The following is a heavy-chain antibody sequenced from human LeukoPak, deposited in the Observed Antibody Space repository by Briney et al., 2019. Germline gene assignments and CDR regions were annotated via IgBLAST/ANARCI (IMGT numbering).Heavy chain of an antibody. D-gene: IGHD3-9*01. CDR1: GGSISSGSYY. CDR3: AREELNRVRGPQYAYDILTGYYKGYYFDY. J-gene: IGHJ4*02. V-gene: IGHV4-61*02. CDR2: IYTSGST. Sequence: PSETLSLTCTVSGGSISSGSYYWSWIRQPAGKGLEWIGRIYTSGSTKYNPSLKSRVTISVDTSKNQLSLKLSSVTAADTAVYYCAREELNRVRGPQYAYDILTGYYKGYYFDYWGQGTLVTVSS.